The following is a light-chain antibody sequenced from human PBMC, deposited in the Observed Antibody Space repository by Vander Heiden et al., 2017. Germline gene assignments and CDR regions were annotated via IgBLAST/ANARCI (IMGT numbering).Light chain of an antibody. CDR2: DAS. CDR3: QQRSNWPPT. CDR1: QSVSSY. V-gene: IGKV3-11*01. Sequence: EIVLTQSPATLSLPPGERATLSCRPSQSVSSYLAWYQQKPGQAPRLLIYDASNRATGIPARFSGSGSGTDFTLTISSLEPEDFAVYYCQQRSNWPPTFGGGTKVEIK. J-gene: IGKJ4*01.